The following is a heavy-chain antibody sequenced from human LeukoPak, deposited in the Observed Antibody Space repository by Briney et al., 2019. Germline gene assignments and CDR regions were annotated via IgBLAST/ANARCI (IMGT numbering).Heavy chain of an antibody. Sequence: ASVTVSCTASGYTFTSYYMHWVRQAPGQGLEWMGIINPSGGSTSYAQKLQGRVTMTRDTSTSTVYMELSSLRSEDTAVYYCAREGPNPLLAAAGPPDYWGQGTLVTVSS. V-gene: IGHV1-46*01. J-gene: IGHJ4*02. CDR3: AREGPNPLLAAAGPPDY. CDR1: GYTFTSYY. CDR2: INPSGGST. D-gene: IGHD6-13*01.